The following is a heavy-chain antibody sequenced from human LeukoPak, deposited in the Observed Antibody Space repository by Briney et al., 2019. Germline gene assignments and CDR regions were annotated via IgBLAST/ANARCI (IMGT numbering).Heavy chain of an antibody. CDR2: INHSGST. Sequence: PSETLSLICAVYGGSFSGYYWSWIRQPPGKGLEWIGEINHSGSTNYNPSLKSRVTISVDTSKNQFSLKLSSVTAADTAVYYCARGRGSWSDAFDIWGQGTMVTVSS. D-gene: IGHD2-15*01. CDR1: GGSFSGYY. V-gene: IGHV4-34*01. J-gene: IGHJ3*02. CDR3: ARGRGSWSDAFDI.